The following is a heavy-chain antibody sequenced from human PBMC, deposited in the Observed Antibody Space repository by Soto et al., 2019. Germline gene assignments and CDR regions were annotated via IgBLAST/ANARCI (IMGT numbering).Heavy chain of an antibody. V-gene: IGHV3-30-3*01. CDR3: ARDVGDFWSGYSGYFDY. CDR1: GFTFSSYA. Sequence: GSLRLSCAASGFTFSSYAMHWVRQAPGKGLEWVAVISYDGSNKYYADSVKGRFTISRDNSKNTLYLQMNSLRAEDTAVYYCARDVGDFWSGYSGYFDYWGQGTLVTVSS. CDR2: ISYDGSNK. J-gene: IGHJ4*02. D-gene: IGHD3-3*01.